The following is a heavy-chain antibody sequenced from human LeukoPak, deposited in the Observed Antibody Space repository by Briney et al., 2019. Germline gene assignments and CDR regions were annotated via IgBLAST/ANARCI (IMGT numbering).Heavy chain of an antibody. CDR3: ARKGRVGYYYYMDV. CDR2: IYYSGST. J-gene: IGHJ6*03. CDR1: GGSISSYY. V-gene: IGHV4-59*01. Sequence: SETLSLTCTVSGGSISSYYWSWIRQPPGKGLEWIGYIYYSGSTNYNPSLKSRVTISVDTSKNQFSLKLSSVTAADTAVYYCARKGRVGYYYYMDVWGKGTTVTVSS. D-gene: IGHD2-15*01.